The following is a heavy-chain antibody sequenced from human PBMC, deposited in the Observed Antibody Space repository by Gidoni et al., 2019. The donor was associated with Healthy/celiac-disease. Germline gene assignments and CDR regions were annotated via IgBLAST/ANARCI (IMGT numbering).Heavy chain of an antibody. CDR3: ARDKGSGYDGDAFDI. V-gene: IGHV3-21*01. CDR1: GFPFSSYS. Sequence: EVQLVESGGGLVKPGGSLRLSCAASGFPFSSYSMNWVCQAPGKGLEWVSSISSSSSYIYYADSVKGRLTISRDNAKNSLYLQMNSLRAEDTAVYYCARDKGSGYDGDAFDIWGQGTMVTVSS. J-gene: IGHJ3*02. D-gene: IGHD5-12*01. CDR2: ISSSSSYI.